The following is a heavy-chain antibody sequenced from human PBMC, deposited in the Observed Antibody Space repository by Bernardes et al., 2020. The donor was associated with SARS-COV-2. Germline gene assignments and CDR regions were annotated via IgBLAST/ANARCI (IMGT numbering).Heavy chain of an antibody. CDR2: INPNSGAT. J-gene: IGHJ6*02. Sequence: SVKVSCKASGYTFTGYYMHWVRQAPGQGLEWMGWINPNSGATNYAQKFQGWVTMTRDTSISTVYMELSRLRSDDTAVYYCARDLENCSSSSCYMVYGMDVWGQGTTVTVSS. D-gene: IGHD2-2*02. V-gene: IGHV1-2*04. CDR3: ARDLENCSSSSCYMVYGMDV. CDR1: GYTFTGYY.